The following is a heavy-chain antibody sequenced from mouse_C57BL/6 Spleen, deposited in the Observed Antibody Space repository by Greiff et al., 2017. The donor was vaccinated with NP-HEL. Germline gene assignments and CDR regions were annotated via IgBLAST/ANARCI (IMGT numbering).Heavy chain of an antibody. D-gene: IGHD1-1*01. CDR1: GYSFTGYY. CDR3: ARRLLRSFYAMDY. J-gene: IGHJ4*01. Sequence: EVKLMESGPELVKPGASVKISCKASGYSFTGYYMDWVKQSPEKSLEWIGEINPSTGGTTYNQKFKAKATLTVDKSSSTAYMQLKSLTSEDSAVYYCARRLLRSFYAMDYWGQGTSVTVSS. V-gene: IGHV1-42*01. CDR2: INPSTGGT.